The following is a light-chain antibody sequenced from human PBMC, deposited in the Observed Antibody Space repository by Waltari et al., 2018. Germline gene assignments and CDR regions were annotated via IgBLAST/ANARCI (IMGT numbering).Light chain of an antibody. CDR2: DVN. J-gene: IGLJ3*02. V-gene: IGLV2-14*01. CDR3: NSYTFSNTWV. Sequence: QSALTQPASVSGSPGQSMTISCTGTISEIGDYNYVPWYQQYPGKAPTLIIFDVNKRSSGVSNRFSGSKSGNTASLTISGLQAEDEADYYCNSYTFSNTWVFGGGTKLTVL. CDR1: ISEIGDYNY.